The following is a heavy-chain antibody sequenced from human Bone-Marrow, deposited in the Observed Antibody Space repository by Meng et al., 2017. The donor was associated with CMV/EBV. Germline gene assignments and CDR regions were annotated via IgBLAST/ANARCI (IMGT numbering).Heavy chain of an antibody. J-gene: IGHJ4*02. V-gene: IGHV3-20*03. D-gene: IGHD1-26*01. CDR3: AAFSGSYYDY. Sequence: GRVVEWGGGVVRPWGFRRLSFAASGFTFDDYGMSWVRQAPGKGLEWVSGINWNGGSTGYADSVKGRFTISRDNAKNSLYLQMNSLRAEDTAVYYCAAFSGSYYDYWGQGTLVTVSS. CDR1: GFTFDDYG. CDR2: INWNGGST.